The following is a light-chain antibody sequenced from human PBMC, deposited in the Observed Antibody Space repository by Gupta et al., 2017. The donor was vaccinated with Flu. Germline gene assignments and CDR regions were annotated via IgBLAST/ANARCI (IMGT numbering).Light chain of an antibody. CDR1: QGVSSY. Sequence: GQRVTLSCRASQGVSSYLAWYQQKPGQVPRLLIYDASNRATGIPARFSGSGSGTDFTLTISSREPEDFAVYYCQHRYNWPYTFGQGTKLEIK. CDR3: QHRYNWPYT. V-gene: IGKV3-11*01. CDR2: DAS. J-gene: IGKJ2*01.